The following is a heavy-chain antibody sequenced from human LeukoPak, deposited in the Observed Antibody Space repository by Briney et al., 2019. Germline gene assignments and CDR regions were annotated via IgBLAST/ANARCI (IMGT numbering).Heavy chain of an antibody. CDR2: ISSSISYI. CDR1: GFTFSSYS. D-gene: IGHD6-13*01. Sequence: GGSLRLSCAASGFTFSSYSMNWVRQAPGKGLEWVSSISSSISYIYYADSVKGRFTISRDNAKNSLYLQMNSLRAEDTAVYYCARSTGIAAAGTSFVYWGQGTLVTVSS. CDR3: ARSTGIAAAGTSFVY. V-gene: IGHV3-21*01. J-gene: IGHJ4*02.